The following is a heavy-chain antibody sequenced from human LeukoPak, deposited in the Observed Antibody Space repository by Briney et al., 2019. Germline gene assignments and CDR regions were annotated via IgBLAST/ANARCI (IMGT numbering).Heavy chain of an antibody. CDR2: IDPSGGTS. V-gene: IGHV1-46*01. CDR3: ARHLIKECVVVVGEPPSEYMDV. Sequence: ASVKVSCKASGYTFTNFYMHWVRQAPGQGLEWMGIIDPSGGTSNYAQKFEGRVTMTRDTSTSTVYMELSGLRSEDTAVYYCARHLIKECVVVVGEPPSEYMDVWGKGTTVSVSS. CDR1: GYTFTNFY. D-gene: IGHD2-2*01. J-gene: IGHJ6*03.